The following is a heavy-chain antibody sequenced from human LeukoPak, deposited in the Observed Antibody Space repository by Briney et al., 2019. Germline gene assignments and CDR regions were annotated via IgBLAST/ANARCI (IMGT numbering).Heavy chain of an antibody. Sequence: PSETLSLTCTVSGGSNSSSSYFWGWIRQPPGKGLEWIGSIYYTGSTYYNPSLKSRVTISVDTSKNQFSLKLSSVTAADTAVYYCARRGEVDDFWSPVVYYMDVWGKGTTVTVSS. V-gene: IGHV4-39*01. J-gene: IGHJ6*03. CDR1: GGSNSSSSYF. D-gene: IGHD3-3*01. CDR2: IYYTGST. CDR3: ARRGEVDDFWSPVVYYMDV.